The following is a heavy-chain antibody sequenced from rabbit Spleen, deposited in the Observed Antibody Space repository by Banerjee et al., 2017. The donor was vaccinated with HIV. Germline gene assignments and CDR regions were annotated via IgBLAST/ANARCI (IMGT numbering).Heavy chain of an antibody. V-gene: IGHV1S7*01. CDR3: VRDQAGDADYGPYYLNL. CDR1: GFVFSNYC. J-gene: IGHJ4*01. D-gene: IGHD2-1*01. Sequence: LLVESGGGLVQPGGSLQLCCKASGFVFSNYCVTWVRQAPGKGLEWIGYIEPIFGSTCCANWVNGRFTISSHNAQNTLYLQLSSLTAADTAAYFCVRDQAGDADYGPYYLNLWGPGTLVTVS. CDR2: IEPIFGST.